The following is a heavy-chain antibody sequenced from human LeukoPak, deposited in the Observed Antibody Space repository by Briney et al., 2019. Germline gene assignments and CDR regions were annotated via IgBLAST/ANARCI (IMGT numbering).Heavy chain of an antibody. CDR2: IKQDGSEK. CDR1: GFTFSSYW. D-gene: IGHD1-26*01. V-gene: IGHV3-7*01. J-gene: IGHJ4*02. Sequence: GGSLRLSCAASGFTFSSYWMSWVRQAPGKGLEWVANIKQDGSEKLYVDSVEGRFTISRDNAKNSLYLQMNSLRAEDTAVYYCARDLPVVGAPGFDYWGQGTLVTVSS. CDR3: ARDLPVVGAPGFDY.